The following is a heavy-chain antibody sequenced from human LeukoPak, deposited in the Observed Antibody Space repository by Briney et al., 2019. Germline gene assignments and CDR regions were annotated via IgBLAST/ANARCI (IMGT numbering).Heavy chain of an antibody. CDR2: IYYSGST. D-gene: IGHD3-10*01. V-gene: IGHV4-31*03. Sequence: SQTLSLTCTVSGGSISRGGYYWSWIRQHPGKGLEWIGYIYYSGSTYYNPSLKSRVTISVDTSKNQFSLKLSSVTAADTAVYYCARGSRVYYGSGRSPYYYGMDVWGQGTTVTVSS. CDR3: ARGSRVYYGSGRSPYYYGMDV. CDR1: GGSISRGGYY. J-gene: IGHJ6*02.